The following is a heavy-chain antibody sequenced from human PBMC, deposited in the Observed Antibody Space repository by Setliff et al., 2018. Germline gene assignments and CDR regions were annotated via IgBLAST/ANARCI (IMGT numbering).Heavy chain of an antibody. CDR1: GFTFNTYT. J-gene: IGHJ4*02. Sequence: QPGGSLRLSCAASGFTFNTYTMGWIRQAPGKGLEWVSTAPISGATFYTDSVKGRFTISRDSSKNTVYLQMNSLRAADTAMYHCARVGQATVVTAIHGALDYWGQGTLVTVSS. D-gene: IGHD2-21*02. CDR2: APISGAT. V-gene: IGHV3-23*01. CDR3: ARVGQATVVTAIHGALDY.